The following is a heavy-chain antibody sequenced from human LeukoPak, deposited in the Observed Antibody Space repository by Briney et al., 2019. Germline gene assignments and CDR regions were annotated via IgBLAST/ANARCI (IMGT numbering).Heavy chain of an antibody. J-gene: IGHJ4*02. Sequence: TSVNVSCKASGYTFTSYDINWVRQATGQGLEWMGWINPNTGGTNFAQKFQGKVTVTRDTSISTAYMELSRLRSDDMAVYYCARDPDDGDYLDFWGQGTLVTVSS. V-gene: IGHV1-2*02. D-gene: IGHD4-17*01. CDR1: GYTFTSYD. CDR2: INPNTGGT. CDR3: ARDPDDGDYLDF.